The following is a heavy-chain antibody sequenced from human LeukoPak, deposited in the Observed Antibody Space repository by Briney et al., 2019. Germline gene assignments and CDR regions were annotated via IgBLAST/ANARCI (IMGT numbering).Heavy chain of an antibody. Sequence: ASVKVSCKASGYTFIGYYLHWVRQAPGQGLEWMGWINPTSGGKNNAQKFQDRVTMTRDTSINTAYMELSRLRSDETAVYYCARLVGLSTTASYWGQGTRVIVSS. D-gene: IGHD5/OR15-5a*01. CDR2: INPTSGGK. CDR3: ARLVGLSTTASY. J-gene: IGHJ4*02. V-gene: IGHV1-2*02. CDR1: GYTFIGYY.